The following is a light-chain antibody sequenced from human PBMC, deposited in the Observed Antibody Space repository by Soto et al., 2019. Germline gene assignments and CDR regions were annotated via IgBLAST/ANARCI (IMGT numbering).Light chain of an antibody. CDR3: CSSGGSPTHV. J-gene: IGLJ1*01. V-gene: IGLV2-23*02. Sequence: QSALTQPASVSGSPGQSITISCTGTSSNVGSYKLVSWYQQHPGKAPKLMIFEVNKRPSGVSNRFSGSKSGNTASLTISGLKVEDEADYYGCSSGGSPTHVFGTGTKVTVL. CDR2: EVN. CDR1: SSNVGSYKL.